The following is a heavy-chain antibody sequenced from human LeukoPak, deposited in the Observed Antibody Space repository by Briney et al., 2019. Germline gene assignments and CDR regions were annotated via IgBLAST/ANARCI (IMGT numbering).Heavy chain of an antibody. V-gene: IGHV3-23*01. CDR2: ISGSGGST. CDR3: AKGFYSSGWYYDI. D-gene: IGHD6-19*01. Sequence: GGSLRLSCAASGFTFSNYVMGWVRQAPGKGLEWVSAISGSGGSTYYADSVKGRFTISRDNSKNTLYLQMNSLRAEDTAVYYCAKGFYSSGWYYDIWGQGTMVTVSS. CDR1: GFTFSNYV. J-gene: IGHJ3*02.